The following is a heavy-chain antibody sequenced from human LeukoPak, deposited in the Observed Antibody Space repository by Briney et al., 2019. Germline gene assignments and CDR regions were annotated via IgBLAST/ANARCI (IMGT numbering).Heavy chain of an antibody. Sequence: ASVKVSCKASGYTFTSYYMHWVRQAPGQGLEWMGIINPSGGSTSYAQRFQGRVTMTRDTSTSTVYMELSSLRSEDTAVYYCARDPAYYYDGSGYLTLGWFDPWGQGTLVTVSS. V-gene: IGHV1-46*01. CDR2: INPSGGST. D-gene: IGHD3-22*01. CDR1: GYTFTSYY. CDR3: ARDPAYYYDGSGYLTLGWFDP. J-gene: IGHJ5*02.